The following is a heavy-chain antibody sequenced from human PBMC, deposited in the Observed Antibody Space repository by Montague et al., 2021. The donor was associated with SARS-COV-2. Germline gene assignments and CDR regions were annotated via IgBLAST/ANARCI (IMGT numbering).Heavy chain of an antibody. V-gene: IGHV4-39*01. CDR3: ARHRRGGSVVAAPNWCDP. J-gene: IGHJ5*02. CDR2: ICFSGSS. CDR1: GGSVSSSGYY. D-gene: IGHD2-15*01. Sequence: SETLSLTCTVSGGSVSSSGYYWGWIRQPPGKGLEWIGSICFSGSSYYNPSLKSRVSISVDTSKNQFSLRLSSVTAADTAVYYCARHRRGGSVVAAPNWCDPWGQGTLVTVSS.